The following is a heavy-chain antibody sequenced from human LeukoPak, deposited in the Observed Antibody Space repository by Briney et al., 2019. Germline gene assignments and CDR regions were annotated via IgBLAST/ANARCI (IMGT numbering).Heavy chain of an antibody. CDR1: GFTFSSYS. CDR3: ARERSYDYVWGSYRLFDY. J-gene: IGHJ4*02. V-gene: IGHV3-21*01. Sequence: GGSLRLSCAASGFTFSSYSMNWVRQALGKGLEWVSSISSSSSYIYYADSVKGRFTISRDNAKNSLYLQMNSLRAEDTAVYYCARERSYDYVWGSYRLFDYWGQGTLVTVSS. D-gene: IGHD3-16*02. CDR2: ISSSSSYI.